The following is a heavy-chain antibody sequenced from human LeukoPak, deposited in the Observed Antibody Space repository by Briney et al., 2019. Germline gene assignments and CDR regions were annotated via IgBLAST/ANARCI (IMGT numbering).Heavy chain of an antibody. CDR2: INPNSGGT. D-gene: IGHD6-13*01. J-gene: IGHJ4*02. Sequence: ASVKVSCKASGYTFTSYYMHWVRQAPGQGLEWMGWINPNSGGTNYAQKFQGRVTMTRDTSISTAYMELSRLRSDDTAVYYCARVTYSSSWSLDYWGQGTLVTVSS. CDR3: ARVTYSSSWSLDY. CDR1: GYTFTSYY. V-gene: IGHV1-2*02.